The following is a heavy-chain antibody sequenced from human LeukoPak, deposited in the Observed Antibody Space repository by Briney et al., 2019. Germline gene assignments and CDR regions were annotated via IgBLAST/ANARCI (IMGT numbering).Heavy chain of an antibody. D-gene: IGHD1-26*01. CDR3: ARGRYSGTTYYYDY. V-gene: IGHV3-53*01. CDR2: IYSGGST. Sequence: PGGSLRLSCAASGFTVSSNYMSWVRQAPGKGLEWVSVIYSGGSTYYADSVKGRFIISRDNSKNTLYLQMNSLRAEDTAVYYCARGRYSGTTYYYDYWGQGTLVTVSS. CDR1: GFTVSSNY. J-gene: IGHJ4*02.